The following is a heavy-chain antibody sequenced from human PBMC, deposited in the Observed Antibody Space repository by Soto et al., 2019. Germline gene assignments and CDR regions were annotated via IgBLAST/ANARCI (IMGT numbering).Heavy chain of an antibody. V-gene: IGHV4-31*01. J-gene: IGHJ5*02. CDR1: SCSLSSGGYY. CDR2: IYFTRIT. Sequence: PSETLYLTCTGSSCSLSSGGYYWNWIRQHPVKGLEWIVYIYFTRITYSTPSLKSLVTLSVDTSKSQFPLELRSVTADDPAIYYGASATTSHKVNWLDPWGPG. D-gene: IGHD1-26*01. CDR3: ASATTSHKVNWLDP.